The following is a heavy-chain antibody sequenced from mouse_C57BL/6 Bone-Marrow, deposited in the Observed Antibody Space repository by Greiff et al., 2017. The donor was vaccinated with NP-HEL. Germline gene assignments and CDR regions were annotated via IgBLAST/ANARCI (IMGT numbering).Heavy chain of an antibody. CDR1: GYSITSGYY. D-gene: IGHD2-2*01. V-gene: IGHV3-6*01. J-gene: IGHJ4*01. Sequence: EVKLVESGPGLVKPSQSLSLTCSVTGYSITSGYYWNWIRQFPGNKLEWMGYISYDGSNNYNPSLKNRISITRDTSKNQFFLKLNSVTTEDTATYYCARGCGYDGYYYAMDYWGQGTSVTVSS. CDR3: ARGCGYDGYYYAMDY. CDR2: ISYDGSN.